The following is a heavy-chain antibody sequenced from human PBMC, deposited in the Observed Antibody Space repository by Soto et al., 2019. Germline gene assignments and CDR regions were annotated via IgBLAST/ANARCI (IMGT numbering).Heavy chain of an antibody. V-gene: IGHV3-23*01. CDR1: GFTFSTYA. J-gene: IGHJ5*02. CDR3: ARGYINIDQ. CDR2: ISGSSDTT. D-gene: IGHD5-12*01. Sequence: PGGSLRLSCVGSGFTFSTYAMSWVRQAPGKGLEWVSSISGSSDTTYYTDSVKGRFAISRDNSKNTLYLQMSSLRAEDTAGYYCARGYINIDQWGQGALVTVSS.